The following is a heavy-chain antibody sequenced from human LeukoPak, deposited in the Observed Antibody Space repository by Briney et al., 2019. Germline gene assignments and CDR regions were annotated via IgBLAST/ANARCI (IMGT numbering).Heavy chain of an antibody. D-gene: IGHD5-24*01. J-gene: IGHJ4*02. Sequence: GALRLSCAASGFTFSSYWMSWVRQAPGKGLEWVANIKQDGSEKYYVDSVKGRFTISRDNSKNTLYLQMNSLRAEDTAVYYCAMDSSWLPLKFDYWGQGTLVTVST. CDR2: IKQDGSEK. CDR3: AMDSSWLPLKFDY. CDR1: GFTFSSYW. V-gene: IGHV3-7*04.